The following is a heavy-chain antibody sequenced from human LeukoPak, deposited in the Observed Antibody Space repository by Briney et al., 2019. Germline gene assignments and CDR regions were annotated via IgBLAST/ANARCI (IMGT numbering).Heavy chain of an antibody. CDR3: ARDYYDFWSGYLPYNWFDP. D-gene: IGHD3-3*01. Sequence: SETLSLTXTVSGGSISSGSYYWSWIRQPAGKGLEWIGRIYTSGSTNYNPSLKSRVTISVDTSKNQFSLKLSSVTAADTAVYYCARDYYDFWSGYLPYNWFDPWGQGTLVTVSS. V-gene: IGHV4-61*02. CDR1: GGSISSGSYY. CDR2: IYTSGST. J-gene: IGHJ5*02.